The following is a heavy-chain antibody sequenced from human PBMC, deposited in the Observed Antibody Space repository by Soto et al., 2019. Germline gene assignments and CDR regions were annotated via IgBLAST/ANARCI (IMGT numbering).Heavy chain of an antibody. V-gene: IGHV4-59*01. CDR2: VYYTGTT. CDR3: ARDLAAVPRAFDY. CDR1: GGSISSYF. J-gene: IGHJ4*02. D-gene: IGHD6-13*01. Sequence: SETLSLTCTVSGGSISSYFYIWVRQPPGKGLEWIGSVYYTGTTDYNPSHKSRVTISVDTSKTQFSLNLRSVTAADTAVYYCARDLAAVPRAFDYWGRGTLVTVSS.